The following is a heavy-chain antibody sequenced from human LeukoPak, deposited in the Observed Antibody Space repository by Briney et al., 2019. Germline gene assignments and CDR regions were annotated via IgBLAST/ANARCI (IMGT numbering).Heavy chain of an antibody. CDR2: ISGDGGST. D-gene: IGHD5-18*01. CDR1: GFTFDDYA. CDR3: ARADKDGYGFFGFDY. V-gene: IGHV3-43*02. J-gene: IGHJ4*02. Sequence: GGSLRLSCAASGFTFDDYAMHWVRQAPGKGLEWVSLISGDGGSTYYADSVKGRFTISRDNSKNSLYLQMNSLRTEDTALYYCARADKDGYGFFGFDYWGQGTLVTVSS.